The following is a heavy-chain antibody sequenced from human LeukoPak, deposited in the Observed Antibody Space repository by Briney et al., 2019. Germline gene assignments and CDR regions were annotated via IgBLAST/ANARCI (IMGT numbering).Heavy chain of an antibody. Sequence: GGSLRLSCAASGFTFSSYAMHWVRQAPGKGLEYVSAISSNGGSTYYANSVKGRFTISRDNSKNTLYLQMGSLRAEDMAVYYCARDGFVVVTYWYYYYMDVWGKGTTVTVSS. D-gene: IGHD2-21*02. V-gene: IGHV3-64*01. CDR2: ISSNGGST. CDR1: GFTFSSYA. CDR3: ARDGFVVVTYWYYYYMDV. J-gene: IGHJ6*03.